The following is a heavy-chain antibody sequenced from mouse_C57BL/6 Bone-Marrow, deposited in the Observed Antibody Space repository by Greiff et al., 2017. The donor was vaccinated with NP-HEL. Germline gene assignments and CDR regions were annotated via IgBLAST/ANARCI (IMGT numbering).Heavy chain of an antibody. J-gene: IGHJ3*01. CDR1: GYTFTSYW. D-gene: IGHD2-4*01. CDR3: ARPLYYDYSWFAY. V-gene: IGHV1-55*01. CDR2: IYPGSGST. Sequence: VQLQQSGAELVKPGASVKMSCKASGYTFTSYWITWVKQRPGQGLEGIGDIYPGSGSTNYNEKFKSKATLTVDTSSSTAYMQLSSLTSEDSAVYYCARPLYYDYSWFAYWGQGTLVTVSA.